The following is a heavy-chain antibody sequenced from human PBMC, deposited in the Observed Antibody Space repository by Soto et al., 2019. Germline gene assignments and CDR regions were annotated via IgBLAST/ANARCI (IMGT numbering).Heavy chain of an antibody. J-gene: IGHJ2*01. CDR1: GFTFSSYA. V-gene: IGHV3-30-3*01. CDR2: ISYDGSNK. Sequence: QVQLVESGGGVVQPGRSLRLSCAASGFTFSSYAMHWVRQAPGKGLEWVAVISYDGSNKYYADSVKGRFTISRDNSKNTLDLQMNSLRAEATAVYYCARDPLWGTAMVLWYFDLWGRGTLVTVSS. D-gene: IGHD5-18*01. CDR3: ARDPLWGTAMVLWYFDL.